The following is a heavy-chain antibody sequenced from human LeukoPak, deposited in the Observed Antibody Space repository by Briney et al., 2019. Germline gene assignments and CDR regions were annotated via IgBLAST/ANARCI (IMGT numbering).Heavy chain of an antibody. CDR3: AKRYDSSGFDY. Sequence: GRSLRLSCAASGFTFSSYAMHWVRQAPGKGLEWVAVISYDGSNEYYADSVKGRFTISRDNSKNTLYLQMNSLRAEDTAVYYCAKRYDSSGFDYWGQGTLVTVSS. D-gene: IGHD3-22*01. CDR2: ISYDGSNE. CDR1: GFTFSSYA. J-gene: IGHJ4*02. V-gene: IGHV3-30*04.